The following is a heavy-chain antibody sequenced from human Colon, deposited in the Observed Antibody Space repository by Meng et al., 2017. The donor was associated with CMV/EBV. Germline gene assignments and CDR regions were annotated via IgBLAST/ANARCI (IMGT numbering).Heavy chain of an antibody. J-gene: IGHJ4*02. V-gene: IGHV4-39*01. Sequence: SETLSLTCTVSGGSISSTNYYWVWVRQPPGKGLEWIASVYYNGDTYYNPSPKSRVTVSADTSRNQFFLNLRSVTAADTAVYYCGRWGSVVVSLAHFDYWGQGNLVTVSS. CDR1: GGSISSTNYY. CDR2: VYYNGDT. D-gene: IGHD2-2*01. CDR3: GRWGSVVVSLAHFDY.